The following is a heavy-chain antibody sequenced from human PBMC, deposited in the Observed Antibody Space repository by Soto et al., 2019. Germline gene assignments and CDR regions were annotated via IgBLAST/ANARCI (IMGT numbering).Heavy chain of an antibody. CDR2: IYYSGST. CDR3: ARAQTIEDYDILTGYYLNPNWFDP. Sequence: SETLSLTCAVYGESFIGYYWSWIRQPPGKGLEWIGYIYYSGSTNYNPSLKSRVTISVDTSKNQFSLKLSSVTAADTAVYYCARAQTIEDYDILTGYYLNPNWFDPWGQGTLVTVSS. J-gene: IGHJ5*02. D-gene: IGHD3-9*01. CDR1: GESFIGYY. V-gene: IGHV4-59*01.